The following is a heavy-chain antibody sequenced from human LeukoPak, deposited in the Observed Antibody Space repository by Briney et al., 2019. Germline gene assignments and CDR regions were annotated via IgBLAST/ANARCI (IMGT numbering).Heavy chain of an antibody. CDR2: IYYSGST. J-gene: IGHJ6*02. Sequence: PSETLSLTCTVSGGSISSYYWSWIRQPPGKGLEWIGYIYYSGSTNYNPSLKSRVTISVDTSKNQFSLKLSSVTAADTAVYYCARQTYYDFWSGYYYYGMDVWGQGTTVTVSS. CDR1: GGSISSYY. V-gene: IGHV4-59*08. D-gene: IGHD3-3*01. CDR3: ARQTYYDFWSGYYYYGMDV.